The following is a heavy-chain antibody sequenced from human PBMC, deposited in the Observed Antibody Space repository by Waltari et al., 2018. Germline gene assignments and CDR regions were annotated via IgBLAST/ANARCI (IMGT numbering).Heavy chain of an antibody. CDR1: GFTFRAFG. D-gene: IGHD6-19*01. CDR3: AKVVSITVAPLDY. V-gene: IGHV3-30*02. CDR2: IRFDGTNK. Sequence: QVQLVESGGGVVQPGGSLRLSCTTSGFTFRAFGMHWVRQAPGKGLDWVASIRFDGTNKYYADSVNGRFTISRDNSKNTLYLQMNSLRPGDTAVYYCAKVVSITVAPLDYWGQGTLVTVSS. J-gene: IGHJ4*02.